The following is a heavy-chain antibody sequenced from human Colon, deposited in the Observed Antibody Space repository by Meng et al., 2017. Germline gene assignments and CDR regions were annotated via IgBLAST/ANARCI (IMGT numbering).Heavy chain of an antibody. V-gene: IGHV4-61*01. CDR1: GGSVSSGSYY. J-gene: IGHJ4*02. D-gene: IGHD3-22*01. CDR3: ARGASDYDFDY. CDR2: IYYSGST. Sequence: VQRQESGPGLVKPSGTLSLPCTVSGGSVSSGSYYWSWIRQPPGKGLEWIGYIYYSGSTNYNPSLKSRVTISVDTSKNQFSLKLSSVTAADTAVYYCARGASDYDFDYWGQGTLVTVSS.